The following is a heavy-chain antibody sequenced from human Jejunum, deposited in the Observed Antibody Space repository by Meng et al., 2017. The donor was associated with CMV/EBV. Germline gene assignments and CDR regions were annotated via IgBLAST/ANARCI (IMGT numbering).Heavy chain of an antibody. D-gene: IGHD3-10*01. V-gene: IGHV3-72*01. Sequence: FSDYYMDRVGQTPRKGLEWISRIRNKANRYTAEYATSVRGRFTISRDDLKSSLYLQMDSLRIEDTAVYYCARPHGSGSYFSHNDYWGQGTLVTVSS. CDR2: IRNKANRYTA. J-gene: IGHJ4*02. CDR1: FSDYY. CDR3: ARPHGSGSYFSHNDY.